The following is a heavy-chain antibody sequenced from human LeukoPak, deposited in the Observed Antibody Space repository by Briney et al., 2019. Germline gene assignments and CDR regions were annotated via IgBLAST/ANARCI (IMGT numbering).Heavy chain of an antibody. V-gene: IGHV3-30*02. CDR1: GFTFSSYS. D-gene: IGHD3-16*01. J-gene: IGHJ4*02. CDR2: IHYDGYTT. Sequence: GGSLRLSCAAFGFTFSSYSINWVRQAPGSGLEWLAYIHYDGYTTNYADSVKGRFTISRENSKNTLYLQVNSLRTEDTAVYYCAKDVAYTFDYWGQGTLVTVSS. CDR3: AKDVAYTFDY.